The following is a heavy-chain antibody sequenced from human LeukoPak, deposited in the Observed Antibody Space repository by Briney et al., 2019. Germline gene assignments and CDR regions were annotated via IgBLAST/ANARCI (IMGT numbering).Heavy chain of an antibody. CDR1: GFTFSSYA. Sequence: GGSLRLSCAASGFTFSSYAMHWVRQAPGKGLEWVAVISYDGSNKYYADSVKGRFTISRDNSKNTLYLQMNSLRAEDTAVYYCARSLGTSSTSCYKRPPLLGFDYYMDVWGKGTTVTVSS. D-gene: IGHD2-2*02. J-gene: IGHJ6*03. V-gene: IGHV3-30-3*01. CDR2: ISYDGSNK. CDR3: ARSLGTSSTSCYKRPPLLGFDYYMDV.